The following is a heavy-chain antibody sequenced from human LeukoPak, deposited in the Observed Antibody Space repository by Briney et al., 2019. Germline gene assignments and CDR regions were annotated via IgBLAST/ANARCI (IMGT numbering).Heavy chain of an antibody. CDR2: MNPNSGNT. Sequence: ASVKVSCKASGYTFTGYYMHWVRQAPGQGLEWMGWMNPNSGNTGYAQKFQGRVTMTRNTSISTAYMELSSLRAEDTAVYYCARVRSWYGPHAFDIWGQGTMVTVSS. D-gene: IGHD6-13*01. CDR1: GYTFTGYY. CDR3: ARVRSWYGPHAFDI. J-gene: IGHJ3*02. V-gene: IGHV1-8*02.